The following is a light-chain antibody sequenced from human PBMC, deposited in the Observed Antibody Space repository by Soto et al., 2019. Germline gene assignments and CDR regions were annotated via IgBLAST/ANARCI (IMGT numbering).Light chain of an antibody. CDR2: GNN. CDR3: QSYDSSLSGWV. CDR1: SSNIGTGYD. J-gene: IGLJ3*02. V-gene: IGLV1-40*01. Sequence: QSVLTQPPSVSGAPGQRVTISCTGSSSNIGTGYDVYWYQQLPGTAPKLLIYGNNNRPSGVPDRFSGSKSGTSGSLAITGLQAEDEADYYCQSYDSSLSGWVFGGGTKLTFL.